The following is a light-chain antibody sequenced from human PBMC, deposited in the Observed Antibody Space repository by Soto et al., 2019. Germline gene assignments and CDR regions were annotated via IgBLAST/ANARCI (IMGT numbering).Light chain of an antibody. CDR2: KAS. J-gene: IGKJ2*01. CDR1: QSISSW. CDR3: QQYKSYPYT. Sequence: DIRMTQSPSTLSASVGDRVTITCRASQSISSWLAWYQQKPGKAPKLLIYKASSLESGVPSRFSGSGSGTEFTLTIGSLQPDDFATYHCQQYKSYPYTFGQGTKLEIK. V-gene: IGKV1-5*03.